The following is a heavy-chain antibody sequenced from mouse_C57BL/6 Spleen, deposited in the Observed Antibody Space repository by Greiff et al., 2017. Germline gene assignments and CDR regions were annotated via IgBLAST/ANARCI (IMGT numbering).Heavy chain of an antibody. J-gene: IGHJ3*01. D-gene: IGHD2-4*01. CDR3: AREGDYDDWFAY. V-gene: IGHV2-2*01. CDR1: GFSLTSYG. Sequence: QVQLKESGPGLVQPSQSLSITCTVSGFSLTSYGVHWVRQSPGKGLEWLGVIWSGGSTDYNAAFISRLSISKDNSKSQVFFKMNSLQADDTAIYYCAREGDYDDWFAYWGQGTLVTVSA. CDR2: IWSGGST.